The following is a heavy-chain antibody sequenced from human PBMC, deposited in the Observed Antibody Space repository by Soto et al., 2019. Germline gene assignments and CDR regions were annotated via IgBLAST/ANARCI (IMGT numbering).Heavy chain of an antibody. Sequence: PGGSLRLSCAASGFTVSSNYMSWVRQAPGKGLEWVSVIYSGGSTYYADSVKGRFTISRHNSKNTLYLQMNSLRAEDTAVYYCARALGCSGGSCYFDYWGQGTLVTVSS. D-gene: IGHD2-15*01. J-gene: IGHJ4*02. CDR3: ARALGCSGGSCYFDY. CDR2: IYSGGST. CDR1: GFTVSSNY. V-gene: IGHV3-53*04.